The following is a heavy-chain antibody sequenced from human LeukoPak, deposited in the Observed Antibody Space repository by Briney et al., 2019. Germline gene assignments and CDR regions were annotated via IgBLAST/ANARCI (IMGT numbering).Heavy chain of an antibody. Sequence: PSETLSLTCTVSGGSISSSSYYWGWIRQPPGKGLEWIGIIYYSGSTYYSPSLKSRVTISVDTSKNQFSLKLSSVTAADTAVYYCARYSSTHGYFDYWGQGTLVTVSS. J-gene: IGHJ4*02. D-gene: IGHD2-21*01. CDR1: GGSISSSSYY. CDR3: ARYSSTHGYFDY. V-gene: IGHV4-39*01. CDR2: IYYSGST.